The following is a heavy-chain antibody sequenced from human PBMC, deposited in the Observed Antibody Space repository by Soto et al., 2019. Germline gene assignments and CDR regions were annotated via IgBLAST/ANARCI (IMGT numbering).Heavy chain of an antibody. V-gene: IGHV1-18*04. Sequence: ASVKVSCKASGYTFTNYRISWVRQAPGQGLEWMGWISAYNGNTNSAQKLQGRVTMTTDTSTSTAYMELSSLRSDDTAVYYCARDLWVVPELYHYGMDVWGQGTTVTVSS. CDR1: GYTFTNYR. CDR2: ISAYNGNT. J-gene: IGHJ6*02. CDR3: ARDLWVVPELYHYGMDV. D-gene: IGHD6-19*01.